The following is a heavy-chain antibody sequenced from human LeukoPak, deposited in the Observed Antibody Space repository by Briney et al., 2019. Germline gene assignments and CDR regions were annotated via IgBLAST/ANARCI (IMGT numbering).Heavy chain of an antibody. CDR3: ARESSDTAMVADPFDY. J-gene: IGHJ4*02. Sequence: ASVKVSCKASGYTFTSYYMHWVRQAPGQGLEWMGIINPSGGSTSYAQKFQGRVTITADKSTSTAYMELSSLRSEDTAVYYCARESSDTAMVADPFDYWGQGTLVTVS. CDR2: INPSGGST. V-gene: IGHV1-46*01. D-gene: IGHD5-18*01. CDR1: GYTFTSYY.